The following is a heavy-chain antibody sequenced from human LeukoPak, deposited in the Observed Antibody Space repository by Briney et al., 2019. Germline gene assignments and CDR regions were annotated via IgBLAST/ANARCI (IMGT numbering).Heavy chain of an antibody. Sequence: SETLSLTCTVSGGSISSGDFYWSWIRQHPGKGLEWIGHISYSGSTYYNPSLKSRVTMSVDTSKNQFSLKVTSVTAADTAVYYCARESMRKLDYWGQGTLVTVSS. CDR2: ISYSGST. J-gene: IGHJ4*02. D-gene: IGHD2-8*01. CDR3: ARESMRKLDY. CDR1: GGSISSGDFY. V-gene: IGHV4-31*03.